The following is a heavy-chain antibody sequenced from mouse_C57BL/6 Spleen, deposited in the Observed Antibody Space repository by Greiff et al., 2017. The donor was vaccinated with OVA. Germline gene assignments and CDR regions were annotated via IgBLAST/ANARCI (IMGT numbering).Heavy chain of an antibody. CDR1: GYTFTSYW. CDR3: TRGALDYGSSSYYFDY. J-gene: IGHJ2*01. CDR2: IYPGNSDT. Sequence: EVQLQQSGTVLARPGASVKMSCKTSGYTFTSYWMHWVKQRPGQGLEWIGAIYPGNSDTSYNQKFKGKAKLTAVTSASTAYMELSSLTNEDSAVYYCTRGALDYGSSSYYFDYWGQGTTRTVSS. V-gene: IGHV1-5*01. D-gene: IGHD1-1*01.